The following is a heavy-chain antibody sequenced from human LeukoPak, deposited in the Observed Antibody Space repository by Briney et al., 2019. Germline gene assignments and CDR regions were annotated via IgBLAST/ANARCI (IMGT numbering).Heavy chain of an antibody. CDR1: GGSFSGYY. J-gene: IGHJ4*02. CDR2: INHSGST. CDR3: ARGRYDILTGYYKKEIDY. Sequence: SETLSLTCAVYGGSFSGYYWSWIRQPPGKGLEWIGEINHSGSTNYNPSLKSRVTISVDTSKNQFSLKLSSVTAADTAVYYCARGRYDILTGYYKKEIDYWGQGTLVTVSS. D-gene: IGHD3-9*01. V-gene: IGHV4-34*01.